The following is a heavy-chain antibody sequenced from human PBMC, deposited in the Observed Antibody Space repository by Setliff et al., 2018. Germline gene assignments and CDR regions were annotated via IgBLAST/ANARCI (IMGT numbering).Heavy chain of an antibody. D-gene: IGHD3-22*01. CDR2: IYTSGGT. CDR3: ARARSGDYSDSTGYLDY. Sequence: SETLSLTCTVSGGSISSYYWSWIRQPPGKGLEWIGYIYTSGGTNYNPSLKSRVTISVDTSKNQFSLKLSSVSAADTAVYYCARARSGDYSDSTGYLDYWGQGTLVTVSS. CDR1: GGSISSYY. J-gene: IGHJ4*02. V-gene: IGHV4-4*08.